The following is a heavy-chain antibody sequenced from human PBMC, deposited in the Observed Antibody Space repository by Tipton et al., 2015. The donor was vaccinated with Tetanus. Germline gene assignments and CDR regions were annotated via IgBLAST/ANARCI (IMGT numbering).Heavy chain of an antibody. CDR3: ARVLTVGATFDY. D-gene: IGHD1-26*01. V-gene: IGHV3-7*01. Sequence: SLRLSCAASGFTFNNYWMSWLRQAPGKGLEWVAHIKEDESEEYYVDSVKGRFTISRDNAEHSLYLQMNSLRAEDTAVYYCARVLTVGATFDYWGQGPLVTVAS. J-gene: IGHJ4*02. CDR1: GFTFNNYW. CDR2: IKEDESEE.